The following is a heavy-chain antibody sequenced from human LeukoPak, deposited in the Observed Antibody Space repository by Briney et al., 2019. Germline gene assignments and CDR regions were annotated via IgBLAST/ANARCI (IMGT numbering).Heavy chain of an antibody. CDR3: ARDEVSWYSSGWLNY. D-gene: IGHD6-19*01. Sequence: HGASVKLSCKASGYTFTSYAMNWVRQAPGQGLEWMGWINTNTGNPTYAQGFTGRFVFSLDTSVSTAYLQISSLKAEDTAVYYCARDEVSWYSSGWLNYWGQGTLVTVSS. CDR2: INTNTGNP. CDR1: GYTFTSYA. J-gene: IGHJ4*02. V-gene: IGHV7-4-1*02.